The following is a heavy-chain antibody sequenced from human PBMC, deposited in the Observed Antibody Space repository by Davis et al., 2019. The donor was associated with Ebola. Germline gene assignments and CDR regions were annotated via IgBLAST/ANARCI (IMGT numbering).Heavy chain of an antibody. CDR3: ARDVGTIAVAGTGDY. Sequence: ASVKVSCKASGYTFKNYAISWVRQAPGQGLEWMGWISAYNGNTNYAQILQGRVTMTTDTSTGTAYMELRSLRSDDTAVYFCARDVGTIAVAGTGDYWGQGTLVTVSS. D-gene: IGHD6-19*01. V-gene: IGHV1-18*01. CDR1: GYTFKNYA. CDR2: ISAYNGNT. J-gene: IGHJ4*02.